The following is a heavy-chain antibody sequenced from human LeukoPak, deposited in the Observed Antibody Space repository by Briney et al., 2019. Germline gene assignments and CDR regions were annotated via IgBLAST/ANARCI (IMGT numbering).Heavy chain of an antibody. J-gene: IGHJ4*02. V-gene: IGHV4-59*08. CDR3: ARHGGSAYLYFFDY. CDR2: IYYSGNT. CDR1: GGSISSYY. Sequence: AETLSLTCTVSGGSISSYYWSWIRQPPGKGLEWIGYIYYSGNTNYNPSLKSRVTISVDTSKSQFSLKLSSVTAADTAVYYCARHGGSAYLYFFDYWGQGTLVTVSS. D-gene: IGHD2-15*01.